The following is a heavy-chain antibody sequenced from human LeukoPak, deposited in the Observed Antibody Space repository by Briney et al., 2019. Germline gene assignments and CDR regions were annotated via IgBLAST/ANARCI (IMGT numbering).Heavy chain of an antibody. CDR1: GYTFTGYY. V-gene: IGHV1-2*02. D-gene: IGHD6-19*01. CDR3: ASPGGGVAGHFDY. Sequence: ASVKVSCKASGYTFTGYYMHWVRQAPGQGLEWMGWINPNSGGTNYAQKFQGRVTMTRDTSISTAYMELSRLRYDDTAMYYCASPGGGVAGHFDYWGQGTRVTVSS. J-gene: IGHJ4*02. CDR2: INPNSGGT.